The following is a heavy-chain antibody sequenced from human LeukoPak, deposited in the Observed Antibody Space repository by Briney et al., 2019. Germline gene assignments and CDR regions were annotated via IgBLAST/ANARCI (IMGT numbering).Heavy chain of an antibody. CDR1: GGSFSGYY. Sequence: SETLSLTCAVYGGSFSGYYWSWIRQPPGKGLEWIGEINHSGSTNYNPSLKSRVTISVDTSKNQFSLKLSSVTAADTAVYYCATPRTLTGDIVDYWGQGTLVTVSS. CDR2: INHSGST. V-gene: IGHV4-34*01. CDR3: ATPRTLTGDIVDY. J-gene: IGHJ4*02. D-gene: IGHD7-27*01.